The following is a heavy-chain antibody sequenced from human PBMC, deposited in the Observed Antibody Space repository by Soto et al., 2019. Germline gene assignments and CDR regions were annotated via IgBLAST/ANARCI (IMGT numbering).Heavy chain of an antibody. CDR1: RGSITKNR. CDR3: ARPSPTRDPRSPEETSYFSDT. J-gene: IGHJ5*01. Sequence: TLSLTCTVSRGSITKNRWSWIRQSPGKGLEYIGHIFYTGGTHYNPSLKSRATMSLDTSKGEFSLSLTSVTAADTALYLCARPSPTRDPRSPEETSYFSDTWGHGTLVTVSS. D-gene: IGHD2-21*02. V-gene: IGHV4-59*01. CDR2: IFYTGGT.